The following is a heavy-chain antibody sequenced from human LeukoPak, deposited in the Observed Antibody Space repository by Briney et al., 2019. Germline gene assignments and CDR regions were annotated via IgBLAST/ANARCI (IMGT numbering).Heavy chain of an antibody. CDR2: IWYDGSNK. D-gene: IGHD3-22*01. J-gene: IGHJ5*02. V-gene: IGHV3-33*01. CDR1: GFTFSSYG. CDR3: ARDSITMMGFDP. Sequence: GGCLRLSCAASGFTFSSYGMHWVCQAPGKGLEWVAVIWYDGSNKHYADSVKGRFTISRDNSKNTLYLQMNSLRAEDTAVYYCARDSITMMGFDPWGQGTLVTVSS.